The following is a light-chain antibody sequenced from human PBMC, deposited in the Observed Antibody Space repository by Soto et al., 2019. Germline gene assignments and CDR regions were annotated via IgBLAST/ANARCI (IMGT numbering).Light chain of an antibody. CDR2: AAS. CDR1: QTIIRY. Sequence: DIQMTQSPSSLSASVGDRVTITCRASQTIIRYLNWYQQKPGRAPNLLIYAASSLHTEVPSRFSASGSGTEFTLAISSLQPEDSATYCSQHSYSTLFTFGPGTRVEIK. V-gene: IGKV1-39*01. CDR3: QHSYSTLFT. J-gene: IGKJ3*01.